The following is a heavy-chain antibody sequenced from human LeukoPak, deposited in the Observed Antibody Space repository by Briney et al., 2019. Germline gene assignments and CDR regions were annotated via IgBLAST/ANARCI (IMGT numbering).Heavy chain of an antibody. CDR2: IYSGGST. Sequence: GGSLRLSCAASGFTVSSNYMSWVRQAPGKGLEWGSVIYSGGSTYYADSVKGRFTISRDNSKNTLYLQMNSLRAEDTAVYYCAREGNYYGSGSYFDYWGQGTLVTVSS. V-gene: IGHV3-53*01. J-gene: IGHJ4*02. CDR1: GFTVSSNY. CDR3: AREGNYYGSGSYFDY. D-gene: IGHD3-10*01.